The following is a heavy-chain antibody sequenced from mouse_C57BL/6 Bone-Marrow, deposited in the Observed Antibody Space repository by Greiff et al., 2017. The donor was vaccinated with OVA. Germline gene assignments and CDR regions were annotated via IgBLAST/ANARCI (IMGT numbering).Heavy chain of an antibody. Sequence: EVQVVESGGGLVKPGGSLKLSCAASGFTFSSYAMSWVRQTPEKRLEWVATISDGGSYTYYPDNVKGRFTISRDNAKNNLYLQMSHLKSEDTAMYYCARDGGDGGFAYWGQGTLVTVSA. CDR1: GFTFSSYA. D-gene: IGHD3-3*01. CDR2: ISDGGSYT. J-gene: IGHJ3*01. V-gene: IGHV5-4*01. CDR3: ARDGGDGGFAY.